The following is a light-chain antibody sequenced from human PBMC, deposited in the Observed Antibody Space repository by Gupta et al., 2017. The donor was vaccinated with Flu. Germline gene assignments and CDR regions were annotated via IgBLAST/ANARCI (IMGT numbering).Light chain of an antibody. V-gene: IGKV1-39*01. CDR3: QQSDSTLLT. J-gene: IGKJ4*01. Sequence: DIQMTQSPSSLSASVGDRVTITCRASQSISSYLNWYQQKPGKAPKLLIYAASSLQSEVPSRFSGSGSGTDFTLTISRLQPEDFATYYCQQSDSTLLTFGGGTKVEIK. CDR1: QSISSY. CDR2: AAS.